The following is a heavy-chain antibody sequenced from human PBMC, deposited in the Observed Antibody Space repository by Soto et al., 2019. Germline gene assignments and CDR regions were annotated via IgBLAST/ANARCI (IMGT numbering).Heavy chain of an antibody. CDR1: GGSISSGGYY. CDR3: ARGRRNYYYGMDV. Sequence: SETLSLTCTVSGGSISSGGYYWSWIRQHPGKGLEWIGYIYYSGSTCYNPSLKSRVTISVDTSKNQFSLKLSSVTAADTAVYYCARGRRNYYYGMDVWGRGTTVTVSS. J-gene: IGHJ6*02. V-gene: IGHV4-31*03. CDR2: IYYSGST.